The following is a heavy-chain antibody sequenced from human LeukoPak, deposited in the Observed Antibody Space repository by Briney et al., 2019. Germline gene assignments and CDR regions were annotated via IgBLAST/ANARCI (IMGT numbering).Heavy chain of an antibody. J-gene: IGHJ4*02. CDR2: ISGSGGST. CDR3: AKTRGSGPFDY. Sequence: GGSLRLSCAASGLTVSSNCMSWVRQAPGKGLEWVSAISGSGGSTYYADSVKGRFTISRDNSKNTLYLQMNNLRAEDTAVYYCAKTRGSGPFDYWGQGTLVTVSS. V-gene: IGHV3-23*01. CDR1: GLTVSSNC. D-gene: IGHD3-10*01.